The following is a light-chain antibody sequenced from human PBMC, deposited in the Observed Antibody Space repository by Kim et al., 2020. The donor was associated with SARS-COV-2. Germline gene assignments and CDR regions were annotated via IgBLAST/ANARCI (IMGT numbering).Light chain of an antibody. J-gene: IGKJ1*01. CDR3: QQYNSYPWT. CDR1: QRISTW. CDR2: KAS. Sequence: ASVGDRVTITCRASQRISTWLAWYQQKPGKAPKLLIYKASSLESGVPSRFSGSGSGTEFTLTVSSLQPDDFATYHCQQYNSYPWTFGQGTKVDIK. V-gene: IGKV1-5*03.